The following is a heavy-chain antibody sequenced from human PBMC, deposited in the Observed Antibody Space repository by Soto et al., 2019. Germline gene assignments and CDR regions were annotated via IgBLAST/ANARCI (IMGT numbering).Heavy chain of an antibody. CDR1: RYTFISYD. J-gene: IGHJ4*01. CDR3: ARSPSWETTVTPYYFDY. Sequence: ASVKVSCKASRYTFISYDINWVRQATGQGLEWMGWMNPKSGNTGYAQKFQGRVTMTRNTSISTAYVELSSLRSEDTAVYYCARSPSWETTVTPYYFDYWGQ. D-gene: IGHD4-4*01. CDR2: MNPKSGNT. V-gene: IGHV1-8*01.